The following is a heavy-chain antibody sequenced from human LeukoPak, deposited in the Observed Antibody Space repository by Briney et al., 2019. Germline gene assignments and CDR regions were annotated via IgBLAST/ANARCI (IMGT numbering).Heavy chain of an antibody. CDR1: GYTFTSYA. J-gene: IGHJ5*02. CDR3: ARVSIVGATKYWFDP. D-gene: IGHD1-26*01. V-gene: IGHV1-2*02. Sequence: ALVKVSCKASGYTFTSYAMNWLRQAPGQGLERMGWINPNSGGTNYAQKFQGRVTMTRDTSISTAYMELSRLRSDDTAVYYCARVSIVGATKYWFDPWGQGTLVTVSS. CDR2: INPNSGGT.